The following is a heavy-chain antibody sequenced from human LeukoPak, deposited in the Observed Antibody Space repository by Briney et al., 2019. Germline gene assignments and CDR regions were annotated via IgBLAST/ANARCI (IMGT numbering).Heavy chain of an antibody. V-gene: IGHV1-69*13. CDR3: ARGGSSWKPGDFDY. J-gene: IGHJ4*02. CDR1: GGTFSSYA. D-gene: IGHD6-13*01. Sequence: SVKVSCKASGGTFSSYAISWVRQAPGQGLEWMGGIIPIFGTANYAQKFQGRVTITADESTSTAYMGLSSLRPEDTAVYYCARGGSSWKPGDFDYWGQGTLVTVSS. CDR2: IIPIFGTA.